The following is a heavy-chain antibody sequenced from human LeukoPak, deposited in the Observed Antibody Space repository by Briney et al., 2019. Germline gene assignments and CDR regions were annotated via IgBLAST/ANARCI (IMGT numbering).Heavy chain of an antibody. CDR1: GYSFTHHN. D-gene: IGHD4-17*01. Sequence: ASVKFSCKASGYSFTHHNVHWLRQATGQALDWMGWIKPNNGDTKFSQKFQDRVTLTSDTSIDTAYMEMSGLTSDDTAIYYCARVLSAVTSTFDYWGQGTLVTVSS. CDR2: IKPNNGDT. V-gene: IGHV1-2*02. CDR3: ARVLSAVTSTFDY. J-gene: IGHJ4*02.